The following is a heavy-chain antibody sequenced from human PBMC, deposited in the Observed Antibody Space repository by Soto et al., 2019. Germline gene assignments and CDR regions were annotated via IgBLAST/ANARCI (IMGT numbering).Heavy chain of an antibody. CDR3: AATVTTFLVCYGMDV. V-gene: IGHV1-69*12. CDR2: IIPIFGTA. J-gene: IGHJ6*02. D-gene: IGHD4-17*01. CDR1: GGTFSSYA. Sequence: QVQLVQSGAEVKQPGSSVKVSCKASGGTFSSYAISWVRQAPGQGLEWRGGIIPIFGTANYAQKFQGRVTITADESTSTAYMGLSSLRSEDTAVYYCAATVTTFLVCYGMDVWGQWTTVTVSS.